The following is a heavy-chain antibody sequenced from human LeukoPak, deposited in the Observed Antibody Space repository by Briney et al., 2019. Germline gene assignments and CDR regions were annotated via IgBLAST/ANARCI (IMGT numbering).Heavy chain of an antibody. D-gene: IGHD6-13*01. CDR3: ARPIAAAGTGGFDY. Sequence: SETLSLTCAVYGGSFSGYYWSWIRQPPGKGLEWIGEINHSGSTNYNPSLKSRVTISVDTSKNQFSLKLSSVTAADTAVYYCARPIAAAGTGGFDYWGQGTLVTVSS. CDR2: INHSGST. V-gene: IGHV4-34*01. J-gene: IGHJ4*02. CDR1: GGSFSGYY.